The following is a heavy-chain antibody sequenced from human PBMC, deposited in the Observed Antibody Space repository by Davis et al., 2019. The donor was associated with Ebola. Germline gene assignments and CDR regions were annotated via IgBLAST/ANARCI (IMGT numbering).Heavy chain of an antibody. J-gene: IGHJ6*02. V-gene: IGHV3-30*02. CDR1: GFTFSSYG. CDR2: IRYDGTNK. D-gene: IGHD6-13*01. Sequence: GESLKISCSPSGFTFSSYGMHWVRQAPGKGLEWVAFIRYDGTNKYYADSVKGRFTISRDNSKNTLYLQMNSLRAEDTAVYYCAKDRQGIAAAGTIYYYGMDVWGQGTTVTVSS. CDR3: AKDRQGIAAAGTIYYYGMDV.